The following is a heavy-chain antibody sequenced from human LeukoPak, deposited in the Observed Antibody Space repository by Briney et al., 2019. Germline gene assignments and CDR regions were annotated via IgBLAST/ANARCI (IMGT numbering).Heavy chain of an antibody. CDR3: ARSNSYGYAYYYYYMDV. CDR2: IYYSGST. J-gene: IGHJ6*03. D-gene: IGHD5-18*01. V-gene: IGHV4-59*01. Sequence: PSETLSLTCTVSGGSISSYYWSWLRQPPGKGLEWIGYIYYSGSTNYNPSLKSRATISVDTSKNQFSLKLSSVTAADTAVYYCARSNSYGYAYYYYYMDVWGKGTTVTVSS. CDR1: GGSISSYY.